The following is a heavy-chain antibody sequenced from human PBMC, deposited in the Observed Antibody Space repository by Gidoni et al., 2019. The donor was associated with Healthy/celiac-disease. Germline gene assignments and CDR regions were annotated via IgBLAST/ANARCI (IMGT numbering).Heavy chain of an antibody. J-gene: IGHJ6*02. CDR2: ISYDGSNK. CDR1: GFTFSSYA. D-gene: IGHD3-16*02. Sequence: QVQLVESGGGVVQPGRSLRLSCAASGFTFSSYAMHWVREAPGKGLGWVAVISYDGSNKYYADSVKGRFTISRDNSKNTLYLQMNSLRAEDTAVYYCARDRVRMITFGGVIANYYYGMDVWGQGTTVTVSS. V-gene: IGHV3-30-3*01. CDR3: ARDRVRMITFGGVIANYYYGMDV.